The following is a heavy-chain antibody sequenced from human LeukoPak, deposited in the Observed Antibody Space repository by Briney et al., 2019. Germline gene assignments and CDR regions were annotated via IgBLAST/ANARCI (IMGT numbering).Heavy chain of an antibody. CDR2: ISRSGSTK. D-gene: IGHD5-18*01. CDR1: GFTFSDYN. Sequence: GGSLRLSCAASGFTFSDYNMRWIRQAPGKGLEWVSSISRSGSTKYYADSVKGRFTISRDNAKTSLYLQMNSLRAEDTAVYYCARDLSGVRGYTYGRGIDYWGQGTLVTVSS. J-gene: IGHJ4*02. CDR3: ARDLSGVRGYTYGRGIDY. V-gene: IGHV3-11*04.